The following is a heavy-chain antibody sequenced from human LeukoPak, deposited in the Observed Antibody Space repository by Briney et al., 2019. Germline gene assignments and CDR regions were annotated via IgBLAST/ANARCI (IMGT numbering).Heavy chain of an antibody. CDR3: ARVRYYYGSGSYYKGGFAY. Sequence: ASVKVSCKASGYTFTGYYMHWVRQAPGQGLEWMGWINPNSGGTNYAQKFQGRVTMTRDTSISTAYMELSRLRSDYTAVYYCARVRYYYGSGSYYKGGFAYWGQGTLVTVSS. D-gene: IGHD3-10*01. CDR1: GYTFTGYY. J-gene: IGHJ4*02. CDR2: INPNSGGT. V-gene: IGHV1-2*02.